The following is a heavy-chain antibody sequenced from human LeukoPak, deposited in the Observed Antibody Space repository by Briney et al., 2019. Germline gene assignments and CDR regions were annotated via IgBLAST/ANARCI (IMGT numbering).Heavy chain of an antibody. CDR2: IEASGAST. J-gene: IGHJ4*02. Sequence: PGESLRLSCAASGFTFLNYAMSWVRQAPGKGPEWVSTIEASGASTYYADFVKGRFTISRDNSKKQLFLQMTSLRAEDTAIYYCVRGGTNYYYDYWGQGTLVTVSS. CDR3: VRGGTNYYYDY. V-gene: IGHV3-23*01. CDR1: GFTFLNYA. D-gene: IGHD1-26*01.